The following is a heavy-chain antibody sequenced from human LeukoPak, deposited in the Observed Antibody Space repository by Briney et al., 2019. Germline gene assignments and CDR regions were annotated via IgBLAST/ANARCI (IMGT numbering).Heavy chain of an antibody. D-gene: IGHD6-19*01. CDR1: GGSISSYY. J-gene: IGHJ3*02. Sequence: SETLSLTCTVSGGSISSYYWSWIRQPPGKGPEWIGYIYYSGSTDYNPSPKSRLTVSVDTSKNQFSLKLSSVTAADTAVYYCARHGDYSSGWYFSAFDIWGQGTMVTVSS. V-gene: IGHV4-59*08. CDR3: ARHGDYSSGWYFSAFDI. CDR2: IYYSGST.